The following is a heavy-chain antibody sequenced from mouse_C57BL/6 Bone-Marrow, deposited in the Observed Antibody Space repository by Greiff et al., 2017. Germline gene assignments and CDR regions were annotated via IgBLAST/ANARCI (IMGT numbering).Heavy chain of an antibody. Sequence: VQLQQSGPELVKPGASVKISCKASGYSFTGYYMHWVKQSHGNILDWIGYIYPYNGVSSYNQKFKGKATLTVYKSSSTAYMELRSLTSEDSAVYYCASPDYYGSISWFAYWGQGTLVTVSA. V-gene: IGHV1-31*01. CDR1: GYSFTGYY. J-gene: IGHJ3*01. CDR3: ASPDYYGSISWFAY. D-gene: IGHD1-1*01. CDR2: IYPYNGVS.